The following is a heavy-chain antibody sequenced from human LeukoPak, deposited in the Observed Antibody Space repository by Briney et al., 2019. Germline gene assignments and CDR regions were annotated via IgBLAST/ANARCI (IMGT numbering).Heavy chain of an antibody. CDR1: GFTFSSYW. CDR3: AKAYYDSSGSHFDY. V-gene: IGHV3-23*01. CDR2: MSGSGRST. Sequence: GGSLRLSCAASGFTFSSYWMHWVRQAPGKGLEWVSGMSGSGRSTYYADSVKGRFTISRDNSKNTLYLQMNSLRAEDTAVYYCAKAYYDSSGSHFDYWGQGTLVTVSS. J-gene: IGHJ4*02. D-gene: IGHD3-22*01.